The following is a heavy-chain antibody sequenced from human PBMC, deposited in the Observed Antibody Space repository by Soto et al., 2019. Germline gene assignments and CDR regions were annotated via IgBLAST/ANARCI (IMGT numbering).Heavy chain of an antibody. J-gene: IGHJ4*02. CDR2: INPNSGGT. CDR1: GYTFTGYY. V-gene: IGHV1-2*04. CDR3: ARATVGATGYYFDY. Sequence: QVQLVQSGAEVKKPGASVKVSCKASGYTFTGYYMHWVRQAPGQGLEWMGWINPNSGGTNYAQKCQGWVTMTRDTSISTAYMELSRLRSDDTAVYYCARATVGATGYYFDYWGQGTLVTVSS. D-gene: IGHD1-26*01.